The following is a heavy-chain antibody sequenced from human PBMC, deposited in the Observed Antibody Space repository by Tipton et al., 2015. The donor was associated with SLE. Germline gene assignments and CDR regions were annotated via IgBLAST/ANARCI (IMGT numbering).Heavy chain of an antibody. CDR1: GGSISSSY. V-gene: IGHV4-4*07. D-gene: IGHD4-17*01. Sequence: TLSLTCTVSGGSISSSYWSWIRQPAGKALEWIGHIYTSGTTNYNPSLKSRVTISLDTSRNQFSLKLASVTAADTAVYYCAVTRINYFDPWGQGTLVTVSS. CDR2: IYTSGTT. J-gene: IGHJ5*02. CDR3: AVTRINYFDP.